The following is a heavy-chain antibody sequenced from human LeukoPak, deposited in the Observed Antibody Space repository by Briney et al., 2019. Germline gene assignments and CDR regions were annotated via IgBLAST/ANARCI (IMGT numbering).Heavy chain of an antibody. Sequence: PGRSLRLSCAASGFTFSSYGMHWVRQAPGKGLEWVAVIWYDGSNKYYADSVKGRFTISRDNSKNTLYLQMNSLRAEDAAVYYCARDSGFTGYSSGWYSDYWGQGTLVTVSS. D-gene: IGHD6-19*01. V-gene: IGHV3-33*01. CDR2: IWYDGSNK. J-gene: IGHJ4*02. CDR3: ARDSGFTGYSSGWYSDY. CDR1: GFTFSSYG.